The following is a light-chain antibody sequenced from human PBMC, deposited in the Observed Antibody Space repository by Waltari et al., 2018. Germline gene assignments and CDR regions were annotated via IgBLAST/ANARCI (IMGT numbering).Light chain of an antibody. Sequence: QLVVTQSPSASASLGASVKLTCTLSSGHSSNIIAWLQQQPEKGPRYLMKVNSDGSHSRGDEIPDRFSGSSSGGERYLTISSLQAGDEADYYCQTGGHGTWVFGGGTKLTVL. J-gene: IGLJ3*02. V-gene: IGLV4-69*01. CDR3: QTGGHGTWV. CDR2: VNSDGSH. CDR1: SGHSSNI.